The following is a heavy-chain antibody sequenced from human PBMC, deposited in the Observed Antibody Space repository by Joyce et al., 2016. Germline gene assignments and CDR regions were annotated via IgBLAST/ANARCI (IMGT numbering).Heavy chain of an antibody. CDR1: GFTFSNYG. Sequence: QGQLVESGGGVVQPGRSLRLSCAASGFTFSNYGMHWVRQAPGKGLEWVAVISYDGMNKHYGDSVKGRFTISRDNSKNTLYLQMNSLRAEDTAVYYCAGGILTGYFDYWGQGTLVTVSS. CDR3: AGGILTGYFDY. V-gene: IGHV3-30*03. D-gene: IGHD3-9*01. CDR2: ISYDGMNK. J-gene: IGHJ4*02.